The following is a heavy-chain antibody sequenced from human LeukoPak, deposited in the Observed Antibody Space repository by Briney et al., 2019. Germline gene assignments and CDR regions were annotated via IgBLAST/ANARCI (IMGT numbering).Heavy chain of an antibody. D-gene: IGHD1-7*01. Sequence: GGSLRLXCAASGFTFSSYAMTWVRQAPGKGLDWVSAISGSGGSTYYADSVKGRFTISRDNSKNTLYLQMNSLRAEDTAVYYCAKAGKDWNYGDYWGQGTLVTVSS. CDR2: ISGSGGST. CDR1: GFTFSSYA. J-gene: IGHJ4*02. V-gene: IGHV3-23*01. CDR3: AKAGKDWNYGDY.